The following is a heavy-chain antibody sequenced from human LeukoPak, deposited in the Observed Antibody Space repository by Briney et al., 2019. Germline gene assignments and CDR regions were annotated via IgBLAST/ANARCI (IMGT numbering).Heavy chain of an antibody. CDR3: ARGYYYDSSGYFTSVKNYFDY. CDR2: INHSGST. V-gene: IGHV4-34*01. CDR1: GGSFCGYY. J-gene: IGHJ4*02. Sequence: PSETLSLTCAVYGGSFCGYYWSWIRQPPGKGLEWIGEINHSGSTNYNPSLKSRVTISVDTSKNQFSLKLSSVTAADTAVYYCARGYYYDSSGYFTSVKNYFDYWGQGTLVTVSS. D-gene: IGHD3-22*01.